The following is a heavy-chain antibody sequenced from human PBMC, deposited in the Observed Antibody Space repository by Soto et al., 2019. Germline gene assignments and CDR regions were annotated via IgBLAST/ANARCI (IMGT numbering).Heavy chain of an antibody. Sequence: QVQLVESGGGVVQPGRSLRLSCAASGFTFSSYAMHWVRQAPGKGLEWVAVISYDGSNKYYADSVKGRFTISRDNSKNTLYLQMNSLRAEDTAVYYCARDHLGIAAAGMVFDYWGQGTLVTVSS. CDR2: ISYDGSNK. J-gene: IGHJ4*02. V-gene: IGHV3-30-3*01. D-gene: IGHD6-13*01. CDR3: ARDHLGIAAAGMVFDY. CDR1: GFTFSSYA.